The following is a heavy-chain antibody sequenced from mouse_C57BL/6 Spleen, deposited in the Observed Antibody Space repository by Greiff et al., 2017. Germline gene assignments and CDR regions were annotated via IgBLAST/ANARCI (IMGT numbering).Heavy chain of an antibody. CDR3: ARGYYYGS. Sequence: QVQLQQPGAELVMPGASVKLSCKASGYTFTSYWMHWVKQRPGQGLEWIGEIDPSDSYTNYNQKFTGNSTLTVDKSSSTAYMQLSSLTSEDSAVYYCARGYYYGSWGQGTLLTVSA. D-gene: IGHD1-1*01. CDR2: IDPSDSYT. J-gene: IGHJ3*01. CDR1: GYTFTSYW. V-gene: IGHV1-69*01.